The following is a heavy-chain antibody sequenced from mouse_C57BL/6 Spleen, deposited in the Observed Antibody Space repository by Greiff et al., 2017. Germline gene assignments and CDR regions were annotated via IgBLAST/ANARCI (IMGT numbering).Heavy chain of an antibody. J-gene: IGHJ1*03. D-gene: IGHD1-1*01. CDR1: GFTFSDYY. CDR2: INYDGSST. CDR3: ARETPFITTVVDYWYFDV. Sequence: EVHLVESEGGLVQPGSSMKLSCTASGFTFSDYYMAWVRQVPEKGLEWVANINYDGSSTYYLDSLKSRFIISRDNAKNILYLQMSSLKSEDTATYYCARETPFITTVVDYWYFDVWGTGTTVTVSS. V-gene: IGHV5-16*01.